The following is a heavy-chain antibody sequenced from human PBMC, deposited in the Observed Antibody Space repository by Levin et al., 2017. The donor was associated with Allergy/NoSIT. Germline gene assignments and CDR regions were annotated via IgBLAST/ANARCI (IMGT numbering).Heavy chain of an antibody. CDR2: IWYDGSNK. J-gene: IGHJ3*02. CDR1: GFTFSSYG. Sequence: GESLKISCAASGFTFSSYGMHWVRQAPGKGLEWVAVIWYDGSNKYYADSVKDRFTISRDNSKNTLYLQMNSLRAEDTAVYYCARGDYYDSSGNRGVAFDSWGQGTMVTVSS. CDR3: ARGDYYDSSGNRGVAFDS. D-gene: IGHD3-22*01. V-gene: IGHV3-33*01.